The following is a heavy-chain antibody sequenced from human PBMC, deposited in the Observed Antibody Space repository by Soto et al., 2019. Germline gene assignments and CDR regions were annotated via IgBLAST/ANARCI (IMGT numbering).Heavy chain of an antibody. V-gene: IGHV4-34*01. D-gene: IGHD2-2*01. Sequence: PSETLSLTCAVYGGSFSGYYWSWIRQPPGKGLEWIGEINHSGSTNYNPSLKSRVTISVDTSKNQFSLKLSSVTAADTAVYYCARAPAKNVDYWGQGTLVTVSS. CDR1: GGSFSGYY. J-gene: IGHJ4*02. CDR2: INHSGST. CDR3: ARAPAKNVDY.